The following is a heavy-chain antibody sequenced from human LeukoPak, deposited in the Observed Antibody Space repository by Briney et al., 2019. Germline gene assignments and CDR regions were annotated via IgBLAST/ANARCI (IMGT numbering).Heavy chain of an antibody. CDR1: GFTFSGYW. V-gene: IGHV3-7*01. CDR2: IKQDGSEK. Sequence: GGSLRLSCAASGFTFSGYWMSWVRQAPGKGLEWVANIKQDGSEKYYVDSVKGRFTISRDNAKNSLYLQMNSLRAEDTAVYYCARDSRYCSSTSCYRLYYFDYWGQGTLVTVSS. D-gene: IGHD2-2*01. J-gene: IGHJ4*02. CDR3: ARDSRYCSSTSCYRLYYFDY.